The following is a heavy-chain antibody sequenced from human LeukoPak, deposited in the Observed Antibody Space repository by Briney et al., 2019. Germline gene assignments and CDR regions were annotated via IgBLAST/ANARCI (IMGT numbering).Heavy chain of an antibody. CDR2: ISSSSSTI. D-gene: IGHD3-3*01. V-gene: IGHV3-48*02. J-gene: IGHJ6*02. Sequence: PGGFLRLSCAASGFTFSSYSMNWVRQAPGKGLEWVSYISSSSSTIYYADSVKGRFTISRDNAKNSLYLQMNSLRDEDTAVYYCAREKVQFLEPYGMDVWGQGTTVTVSS. CDR3: AREKVQFLEPYGMDV. CDR1: GFTFSSYS.